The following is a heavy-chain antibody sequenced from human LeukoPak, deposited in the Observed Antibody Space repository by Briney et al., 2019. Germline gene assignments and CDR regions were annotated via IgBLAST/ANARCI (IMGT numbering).Heavy chain of an antibody. CDR1: GFTFSDYY. Sequence: GGSLRLSCAASGFTFSDYYMTWIRQAPGKGLEWVSYISITSGFTKYADSVKGRFTISRDNAKNSLYLQMNSLRVEDTAVYYCARDVRQLITWGQGTVVTVSS. J-gene: IGHJ5*02. CDR2: ISITSGFT. V-gene: IGHV3-11*06. D-gene: IGHD6-13*01. CDR3: ARDVRQLIT.